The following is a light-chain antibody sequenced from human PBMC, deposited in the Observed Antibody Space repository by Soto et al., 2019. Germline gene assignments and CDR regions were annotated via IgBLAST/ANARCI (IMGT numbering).Light chain of an antibody. V-gene: IGKV1-8*01. CDR2: AAS. Sequence: AIQLTQSPSSLSASTGDRVTITCRASQGISSYLAWYQQKPGKAPKLLIYAASTLQSGVPSRFSGSGSGTDFTLTISCLQSEDFATYYCQQYYSYPPTFGQGTKVDIK. CDR1: QGISSY. J-gene: IGKJ1*01. CDR3: QQYYSYPPT.